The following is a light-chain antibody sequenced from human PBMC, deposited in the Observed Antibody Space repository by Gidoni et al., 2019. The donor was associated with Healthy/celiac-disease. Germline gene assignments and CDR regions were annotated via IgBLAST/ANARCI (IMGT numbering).Light chain of an antibody. V-gene: IGKV1-12*01. Sequence: DNQMTQSPSSVSASVGHRVTITCRASQGISSWLAWYQQKPGKAPKLLIYAASSLQSGVPSRVSGIGSGTDVTLTISSLKPEDFATYYCRQTTSFPITFGQGTRLEIK. CDR1: QGISSW. CDR2: AAS. J-gene: IGKJ5*01. CDR3: RQTTSFPIT.